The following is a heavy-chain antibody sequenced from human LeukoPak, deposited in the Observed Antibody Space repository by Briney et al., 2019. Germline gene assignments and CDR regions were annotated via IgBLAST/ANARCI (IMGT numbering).Heavy chain of an antibody. D-gene: IGHD2-15*01. CDR3: ARDLAPPTGCSGGSCYSYFGHDY. CDR2: IKQDGSEK. Sequence: GGSLRLSCAASGFTFSSYWMSWVRQAPGKGLEWVANIKQDGSEKYYVDSVKGRFTISRDNAKNSLYLQMNSLRAEDTAVYYCARDLAPPTGCSGGSCYSYFGHDYWGQGTLVTVSS. V-gene: IGHV3-7*01. J-gene: IGHJ4*02. CDR1: GFTFSSYW.